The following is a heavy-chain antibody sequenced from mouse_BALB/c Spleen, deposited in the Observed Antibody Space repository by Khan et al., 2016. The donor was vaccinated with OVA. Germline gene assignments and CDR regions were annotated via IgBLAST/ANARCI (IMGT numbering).Heavy chain of an antibody. D-gene: IGHD2-1*01. Sequence: EVELVESGGGLVQPGGSRKLSCAASGFTFSSFGMHWVRQAPKKGLEWVAYISSGSSTIYYVDTVKGRFTISRDNPKNTLFLQMTSLRSEDTAMYYCARSEGNFHWYCDVWGAGTSVTVSS. CDR2: ISSGSSTI. CDR3: ARSEGNFHWYCDV. CDR1: GFTFSSFG. J-gene: IGHJ1*01. V-gene: IGHV5-17*02.